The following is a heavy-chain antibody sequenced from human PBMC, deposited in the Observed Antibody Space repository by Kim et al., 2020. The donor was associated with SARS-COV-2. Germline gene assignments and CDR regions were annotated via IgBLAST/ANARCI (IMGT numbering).Heavy chain of an antibody. D-gene: IGHD4-17*01. V-gene: IGHV4-39*07. CDR2: IYYSGST. Sequence: SETLSLTCTVSGGSISSSSYYWGWIRQPPGKGLEWIGSIYYSGSTYYNPSLKSRVTISVDTSKNQFSLKLSSVTAADTAVYYCARDRTDYGGNSPDYWGQGTLVTVSS. CDR1: GGSISSSSYY. CDR3: ARDRTDYGGNSPDY. J-gene: IGHJ4*02.